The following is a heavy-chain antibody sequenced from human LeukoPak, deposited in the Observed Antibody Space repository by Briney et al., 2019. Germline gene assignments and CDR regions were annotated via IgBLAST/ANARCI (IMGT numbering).Heavy chain of an antibody. D-gene: IGHD6-13*01. V-gene: IGHV3-48*03. CDR3: TRHFSSSWYRDDAFDI. Sequence: GGSLRLSCAASGFTFSSYEMNWVRQAPGKGLEWVSYISSSGSTIYYADSVKGRFTISRDNAKNSLYLQMNSLKTEDTAVYYCTRHFSSSWYRDDAFDIWGQGTMVTVSS. CDR1: GFTFSSYE. J-gene: IGHJ3*02. CDR2: ISSSGSTI.